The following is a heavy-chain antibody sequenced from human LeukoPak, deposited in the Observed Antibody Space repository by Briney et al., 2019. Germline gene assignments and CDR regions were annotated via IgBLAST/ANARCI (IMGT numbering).Heavy chain of an antibody. J-gene: IGHJ4*02. V-gene: IGHV4-38-2*02. CDR2: IYHSGST. CDR3: ATLVSTRYYFDY. D-gene: IGHD5/OR15-5a*01. Sequence: PSETLSLTCTVSGYSISSVYYWGWIRQPPGKGLEWIGSIYHSGSTYYNPSLKSRVTISVDTSKNQFSLKLSSVTAADTAVYSCATLVSTRYYFDYWGQGTLVTVSS. CDR1: GYSISSVYY.